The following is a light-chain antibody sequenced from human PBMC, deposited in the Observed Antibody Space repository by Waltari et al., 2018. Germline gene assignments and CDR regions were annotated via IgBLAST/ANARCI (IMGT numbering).Light chain of an antibody. CDR3: ALYMGSGIWV. Sequence: QTVVTQEPSLSVSPGGTVTLTCALSSGSLSTTSYATWYQQTPGQAPRTLVYKANPSPSGVPGRFSGSILGNTASLTITGAQADDESDYYCALYMGSGIWVFGGGTRLTVL. V-gene: IGLV8-61*01. CDR1: SGSLSTTSY. J-gene: IGLJ3*02. CDR2: KAN.